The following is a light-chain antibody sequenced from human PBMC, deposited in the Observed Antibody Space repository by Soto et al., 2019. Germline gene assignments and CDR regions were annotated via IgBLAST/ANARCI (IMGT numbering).Light chain of an antibody. CDR3: QQSYMDPIT. J-gene: IGKJ5*01. Sequence: DIKMPQSPSSLSASVGDRVSITWRASQGIGNYLAWYQQKPGKVPSLLISAASTLQSGIPSRFSGSGGGTDFTLSTISVQPEDFATYCFQQSYMDPITFCQGTRLEIK. CDR2: AAS. CDR1: QGIGNY. V-gene: IGKV1-27*01.